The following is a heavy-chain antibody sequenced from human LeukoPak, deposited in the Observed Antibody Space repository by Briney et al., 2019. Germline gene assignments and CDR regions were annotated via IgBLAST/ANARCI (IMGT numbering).Heavy chain of an antibody. Sequence: GGSLRLSCAASGSTFSGSWMDWVRQAPGKGLEWVANIKGDGRETYYVDSAKGRFTISRDNAKSSLYLQMDSLRVEDTAIYYCSRSLNSWGQGTLVTVSS. J-gene: IGHJ4*02. V-gene: IGHV3-7*01. CDR3: SRSLNS. CDR2: IKGDGRET. CDR1: GSTFSGSW.